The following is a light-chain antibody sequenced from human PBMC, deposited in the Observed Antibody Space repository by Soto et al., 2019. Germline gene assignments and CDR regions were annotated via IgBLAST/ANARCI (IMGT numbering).Light chain of an antibody. CDR3: SSYTNSSTVV. CDR1: SSDVGGYNS. CDR2: NVD. V-gene: IGLV2-14*03. Sequence: QSVLTKVASVSGSPGQSITISCTGTSSDVGGYNSVSWYHQHPGKAPKLMIYNVDYRPSGVSNRFSGSKSGNTASLTISGLQAEDEANYYCSSYTNSSTVVFGGGTKLTVL. J-gene: IGLJ2*01.